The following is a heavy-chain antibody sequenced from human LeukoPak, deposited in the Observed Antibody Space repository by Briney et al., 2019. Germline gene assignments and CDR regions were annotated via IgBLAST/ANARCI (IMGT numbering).Heavy chain of an antibody. Sequence: GSLRLSCAASGVTVSSDYMSWVRQAPGKGLEWIGEINHSGSTNYNPSLKSRVTISVDTSKNQFSLKLSSVTAADTAVYYCALEGRMAAAGNNWFDPWGQGTLVTVSS. D-gene: IGHD6-13*01. V-gene: IGHV4-34*08. CDR2: INHSGST. CDR3: ALEGRMAAAGNNWFDP. CDR1: GVTVSSDY. J-gene: IGHJ5*02.